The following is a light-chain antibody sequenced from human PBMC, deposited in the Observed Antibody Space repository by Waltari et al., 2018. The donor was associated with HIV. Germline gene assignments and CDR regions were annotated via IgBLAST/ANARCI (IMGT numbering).Light chain of an antibody. CDR1: ASYTHS. CDR2: NDT. Sequence: SYDLTQSSSVAVSPAQPARTPASGDASYTHSVNWYPKKSRQSPILVIYNDTERPSGIPERFSGSSSGTLVTLTINGVQVEDEADYYCQSADSSGGFWVFGGGTTLTVL. CDR3: QSADSSGGFWV. J-gene: IGLJ3*02. V-gene: IGLV3-25*03.